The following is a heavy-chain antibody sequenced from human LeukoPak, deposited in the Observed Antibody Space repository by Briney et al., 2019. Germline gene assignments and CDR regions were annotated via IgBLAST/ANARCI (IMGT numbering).Heavy chain of an antibody. Sequence: PGGSLRLSCAASGFTFSTFSMTWARQGPGKGLEWVSSIYPSGDSTFYADSVKGRFTISRDNSKNTLYLQMSSLRTEDTAIYCCAKDVVPDSGWDLDYWGQGTLVTVSS. D-gene: IGHD6-19*01. J-gene: IGHJ4*02. CDR3: AKDVVPDSGWDLDY. CDR2: IYPSGDST. CDR1: GFTFSTFS. V-gene: IGHV3-23*01.